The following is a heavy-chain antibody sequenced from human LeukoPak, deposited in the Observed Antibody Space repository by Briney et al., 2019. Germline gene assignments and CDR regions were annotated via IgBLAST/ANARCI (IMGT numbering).Heavy chain of an antibody. D-gene: IGHD3-22*01. CDR2: IIPIFGTA. CDR3: AKREATMLVGSYYYAMDV. J-gene: IGHJ6*02. Sequence: SVKVSCKASGGTFSSYAISWVRQAPGQGLEWMGGIIPIFGTANYAQKFQGRVTITADESTSTAYMELSSLRSEDTAVYYCAKREATMLVGSYYYAMDVWGQGTTVTVSS. V-gene: IGHV1-69*13. CDR1: GGTFSSYA.